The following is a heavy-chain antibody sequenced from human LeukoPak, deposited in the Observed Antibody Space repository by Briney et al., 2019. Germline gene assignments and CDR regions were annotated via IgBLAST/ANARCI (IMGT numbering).Heavy chain of an antibody. CDR3: GMSGDRVPLQDDVFDV. D-gene: IGHD1-26*01. V-gene: IGHV5-51*01. J-gene: IGHJ3*01. Sequence: GESLKISCKVSGYSFTSYCIGWVRQMPGKGLEWMGIIYPGDSGPTYSPSFQGQVTISVDKSISTAYLQWSSLQASDTAMYYCGMSGDRVPLQDDVFDVWGQGTMVTVST. CDR2: IYPGDSGP. CDR1: GYSFTSYC.